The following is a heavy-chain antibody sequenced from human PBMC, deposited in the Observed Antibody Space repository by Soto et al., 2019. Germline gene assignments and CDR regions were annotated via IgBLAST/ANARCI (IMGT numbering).Heavy chain of an antibody. J-gene: IGHJ4*02. V-gene: IGHV4-31*03. CDR2: IYYSGST. CDR1: GGSISSGGYY. D-gene: IGHD2-8*01. Sequence: QVQLQESGPGLVKPSQTLSLTCTVSGGSISSGGYYWSWIRQHPGKGLEWIGYIYYSGSTYYNPSLKRRVTISVDTSKNQFALKLSSVTAADTAVYYCARSAGVLYFDYWGQGTLVTVSS. CDR3: ARSAGVLYFDY.